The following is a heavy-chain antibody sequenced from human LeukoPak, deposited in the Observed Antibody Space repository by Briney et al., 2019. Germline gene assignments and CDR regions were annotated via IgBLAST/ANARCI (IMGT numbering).Heavy chain of an antibody. J-gene: IGHJ4*02. D-gene: IGHD3-22*01. CDR1: GFTFSSYA. CDR3: ARGGRYYYDSSGYYYVLGY. CDR2: ISYDGSNK. Sequence: GGSLRLSCAASGFTFSSYAMHWVRQAPGKGLEWVAVISYDGSNKYYADSVKGRFTISRDNSKNTLYLQMNSLRAEDTAVYYCARGGRYYYDSSGYYYVLGYWGQGTLVTVSS. V-gene: IGHV3-30*04.